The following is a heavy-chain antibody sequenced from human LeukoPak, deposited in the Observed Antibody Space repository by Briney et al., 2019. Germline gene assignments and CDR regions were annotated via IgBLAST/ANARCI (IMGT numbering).Heavy chain of an antibody. CDR2: IYYSGST. D-gene: IGHD3-3*01. V-gene: IGHV4-59*01. J-gene: IGHJ6*03. Sequence: SETLSLTCTVSGGSISSYYWSWIRQPPGKGLEWIGYIYYSGSTNYNPSLKSRVTISVDTSKNQFSLKLSSVTAADTAVYYCARGGPYYDFWSGSPGGYYYMDVWGKGTTVTVSS. CDR1: GGSISSYY. CDR3: ARGGPYYDFWSGSPGGYYYMDV.